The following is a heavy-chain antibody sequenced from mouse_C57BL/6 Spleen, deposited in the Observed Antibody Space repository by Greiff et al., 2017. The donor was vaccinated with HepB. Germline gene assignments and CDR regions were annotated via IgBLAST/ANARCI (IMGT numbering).Heavy chain of an antibody. V-gene: IGHV1-15*01. CDR1: GYTFTDYE. CDR3: TRKGGYGYAMDY. D-gene: IGHD2-14*01. Sequence: QVQLQQSGAELVRPGASVTLSCKASGYTFTDYEMHWVKQTPVHGLEWIGAIDPETGGTAYNQKFKGKAILTADKSSSTAYMERRSLTSEDSAVYYCTRKGGYGYAMDYWGQGTSVTVSS. CDR2: IDPETGGT. J-gene: IGHJ4*01.